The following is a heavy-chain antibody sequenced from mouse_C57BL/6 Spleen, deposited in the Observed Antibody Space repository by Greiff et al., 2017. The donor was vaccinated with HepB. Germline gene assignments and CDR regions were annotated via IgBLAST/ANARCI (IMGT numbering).Heavy chain of an antibody. J-gene: IGHJ2*01. D-gene: IGHD2-10*02. CDR2: IHPNSGST. V-gene: IGHV1-64*01. CDR3: ARGYGNPYYFDY. Sequence: QVQLQQPGAELVKPGASVKLSCKASGYTFTSYWMHWVNQRPGQGLEWIGMIHPNSGSTNYNEKFKSKATLTVDKSSSTAYMQLSSLTSEDSAVYYCARGYGNPYYFDYWGQGTTLTVSS. CDR1: GYTFTSYW.